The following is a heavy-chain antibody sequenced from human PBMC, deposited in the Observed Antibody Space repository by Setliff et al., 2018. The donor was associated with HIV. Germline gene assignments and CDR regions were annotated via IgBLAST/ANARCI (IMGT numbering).Heavy chain of an antibody. J-gene: IGHJ4*02. D-gene: IGHD4-17*01. CDR3: ARDKDEDYGSTSFDY. Sequence: PGGSLRLSCAASGFTFSDYYMSWLRQAPGKGLEWVSYISRDGNTIYCADSVKGRFTISRDNAKNSLYLQLNSLRPEDTAVYYCARDKDEDYGSTSFDYWGQGILVTVSS. CDR2: ISRDGNTI. CDR1: GFTFSDYY. V-gene: IGHV3-11*01.